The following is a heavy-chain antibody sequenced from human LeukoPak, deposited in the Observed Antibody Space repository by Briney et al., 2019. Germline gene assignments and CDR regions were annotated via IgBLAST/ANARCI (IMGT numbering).Heavy chain of an antibody. CDR1: GGSISSYY. D-gene: IGHD3-9*01. V-gene: IGHV4-59*08. J-gene: IGHJ4*02. CDR3: ASHPEAASRYFDWFPPDY. Sequence: PSETLSLTCTVSGGSISSYYWSWIRQPPGKGLEWIGYIYYSGSASYSPSLKSRVTISVDTSKNQFSLNLSSVTAADTAVYYCASHPEAASRYFDWFPPDYWGQGTLVTVSS. CDR2: IYYSGSA.